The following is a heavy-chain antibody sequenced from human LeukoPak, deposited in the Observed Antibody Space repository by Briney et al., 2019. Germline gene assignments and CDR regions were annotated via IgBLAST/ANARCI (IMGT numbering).Heavy chain of an antibody. CDR2: IKQDGSKK. CDR3: TRVGYIDEGIDY. V-gene: IGHV3-7*04. Sequence: PGGSLRLSCAASEFPFSSYWMTWVRQAPGKGLEWVANIKQDGSKKSYVDSVKGRFTISRDNAKNSLYLQMNSLRAEDMAIYYCTRVGYIDEGIDYWGQGTLVTVSS. D-gene: IGHD5-24*01. J-gene: IGHJ4*02. CDR1: EFPFSSYW.